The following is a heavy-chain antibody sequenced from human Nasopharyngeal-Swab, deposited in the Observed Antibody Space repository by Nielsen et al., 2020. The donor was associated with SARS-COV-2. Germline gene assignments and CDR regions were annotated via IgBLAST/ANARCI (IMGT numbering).Heavy chain of an antibody. CDR2: IYHSGST. D-gene: IGHD3-10*01. CDR3: ARQGGLLLWFGELLPDY. Sequence: SETLSLTCAVSGGSISSSNWWSWVRQPPGKGLEWIGEIYHSGSTNYNPSLKSRVTISVDKSKNQFSLKLSSVTAADTAVYYCARQGGLLLWFGELLPDYWGQGTLVTVSS. V-gene: IGHV4-4*02. J-gene: IGHJ4*02. CDR1: GGSISSSNW.